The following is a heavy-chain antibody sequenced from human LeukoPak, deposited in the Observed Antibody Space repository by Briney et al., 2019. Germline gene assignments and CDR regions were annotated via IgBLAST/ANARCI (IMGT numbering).Heavy chain of an antibody. J-gene: IGHJ1*01. CDR1: GFTFNSYA. V-gene: IGHV3-15*01. D-gene: IGHD6-25*01. CDR3: STQSYSGQVPPSYFQH. Sequence: GGSLRLSCAASGFTFNSYAMSWVRQAPGKGLEWIGRIKSKITGGTTDYAAVVKGRFTISRDDSKNTLYLQMNSLKAEDTAVYYCSTQSYSGQVPPSYFQHWGQGTLVTVSS. CDR2: IKSKITGGTT.